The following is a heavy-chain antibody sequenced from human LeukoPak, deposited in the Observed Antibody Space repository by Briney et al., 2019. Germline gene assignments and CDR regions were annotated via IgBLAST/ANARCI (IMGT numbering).Heavy chain of an antibody. D-gene: IGHD1-14*01. CDR3: AKSGTPIGYWFDP. CDR2: ISYDGSNK. Sequence: GGSLRLSCAASGFTFSSYGMHWVRQAPGKGLEWVAVISYDGSNKYYADSVKGRFTISRDNSKDTLYLQMNSLRAEDTAVYYCAKSGTPIGYWFDPWGQGTLVTVSS. V-gene: IGHV3-30*18. J-gene: IGHJ5*02. CDR1: GFTFSSYG.